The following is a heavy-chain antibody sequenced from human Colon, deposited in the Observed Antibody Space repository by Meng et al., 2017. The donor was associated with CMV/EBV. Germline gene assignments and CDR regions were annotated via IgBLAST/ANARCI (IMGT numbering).Heavy chain of an antibody. Sequence: GGSLRLSCAASGFNFNRYGIHWVRQAPGKGLEWVSVLYNSDGCTYYADSVKGRFTISRDRSKNTFYLQMRSLRGDDTAVYYCAQGPGGGGYGVWGQGTLVTVSS. D-gene: IGHD6-25*01. CDR2: LYNSDGCT. V-gene: IGHV3-NL1*01. CDR3: AQGPGGGGYGV. J-gene: IGHJ4*02. CDR1: GFNFNRYG.